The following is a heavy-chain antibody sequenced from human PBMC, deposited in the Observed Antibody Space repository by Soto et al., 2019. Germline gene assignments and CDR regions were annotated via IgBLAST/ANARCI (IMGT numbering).Heavy chain of an antibody. CDR1: GDSVSANTAS. J-gene: IGHJ4*02. V-gene: IGHV6-1*01. D-gene: IGHD5-18*01. Sequence: QVQLQQSGPGLVKPSQTLSLTCGISGDSVSANTASWFWFRQSPSRGLEWLGRTYYRSKWYNDYAVSVKSRIIVNTDTSTNQFSLQLTSVTPEDTAVYYCARGNTYFDYWGQGTLVTVSS. CDR3: ARGNTYFDY. CDR2: TYYRSKWYN.